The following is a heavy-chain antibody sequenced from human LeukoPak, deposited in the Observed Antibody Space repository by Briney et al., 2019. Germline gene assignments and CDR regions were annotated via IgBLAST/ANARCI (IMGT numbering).Heavy chain of an antibody. Sequence: ASVKVSCKASGYTFTSYYMHWVRQAPGQGLEWMGIINPSGGSTSYAQKFQGRVTMTRDTSTSTVYMELSRLRSDDTAVYYCARGATIFGVVEYYFDYWGQGTLVTVSS. CDR1: GYTFTSYY. D-gene: IGHD3-3*01. V-gene: IGHV1-46*01. CDR3: ARGATIFGVVEYYFDY. J-gene: IGHJ4*02. CDR2: INPSGGST.